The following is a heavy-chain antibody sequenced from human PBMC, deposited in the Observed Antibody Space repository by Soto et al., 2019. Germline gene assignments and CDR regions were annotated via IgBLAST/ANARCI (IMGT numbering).Heavy chain of an antibody. J-gene: IGHJ4*02. CDR2: INAGNGNT. Sequence: ASVKVSCKASGYTFTSYAMHWVRQAPGQRLEWMGWINAGNGNTKYSQKFQGRVTITRDTSASTAYMELSSLRSEDTAVYYCVRGNGVSLFSLFDDWGQGTLVTGSS. CDR3: VRGNGVSLFSLFDD. CDR1: GYTFTSYA. V-gene: IGHV1-3*01. D-gene: IGHD2-8*01.